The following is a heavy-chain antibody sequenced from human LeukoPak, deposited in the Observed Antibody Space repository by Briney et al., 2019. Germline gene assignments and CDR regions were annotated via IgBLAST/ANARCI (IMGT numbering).Heavy chain of an antibody. D-gene: IGHD6-19*01. Sequence: SETLSLTCTVSGGSVSNYYWSWIRQRPGKGLEWIGYIYYTGSTNYNPSLRSRVTISIDTSKNQFSLNLSSVTAADTAVYYCARLYSSGWSHCDYWGQGTLVTVSS. CDR3: ARLYSSGWSHCDY. V-gene: IGHV4-59*08. CDR2: IYYTGST. J-gene: IGHJ4*02. CDR1: GGSVSNYY.